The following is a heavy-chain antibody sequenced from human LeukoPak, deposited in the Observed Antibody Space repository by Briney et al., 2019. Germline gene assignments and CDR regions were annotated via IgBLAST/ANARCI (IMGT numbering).Heavy chain of an antibody. J-gene: IGHJ4*02. Sequence: GGSLRLSCEASGFKFDDYAMTWVRQGPGKGLEWVSGIDWRGANTGYADSVKGRFTFSRDNAKNSLYLQMNSLRAEDTALYFCARGAYYYHSSGSPPDYWGQGTLVVVSS. D-gene: IGHD3-22*01. V-gene: IGHV3-20*04. CDR1: GFKFDDYA. CDR2: IDWRGANT. CDR3: ARGAYYYHSSGSPPDY.